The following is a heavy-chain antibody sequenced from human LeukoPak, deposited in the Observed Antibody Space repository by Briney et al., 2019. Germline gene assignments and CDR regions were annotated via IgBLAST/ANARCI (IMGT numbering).Heavy chain of an antibody. D-gene: IGHD3/OR15-3a*01. V-gene: IGHV3-23*01. Sequence: GGSLRLSCAASGFAFNKYAMGWVRQAPGKGLEWVSVMSASIGSTYYADSVKGRFTISRDNSKGSQYLQMNNLRAEDTAVYYCAKVKIYYRTGYYSHCFDNWGQGTLVTVSS. CDR3: AKVKIYYRTGYYSHCFDN. CDR2: MSASIGST. J-gene: IGHJ4*02. CDR1: GFAFNKYA.